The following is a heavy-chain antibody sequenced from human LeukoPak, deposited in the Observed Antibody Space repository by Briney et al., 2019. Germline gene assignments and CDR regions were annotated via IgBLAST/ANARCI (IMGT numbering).Heavy chain of an antibody. V-gene: IGHV3-21*01. CDR2: ISSSSSYI. Sequence: GGSLRLSCIGSTFTFSDYGMHWVRQAPGKGLEWVSSISSSSSYIYYADSVKGRFTISRDNAKNSLYLQMNSLRAEDTAVYYCAREEDYFDYWGQGTLVTVSS. CDR3: AREEDYFDY. CDR1: TFTFSDYG. J-gene: IGHJ4*02.